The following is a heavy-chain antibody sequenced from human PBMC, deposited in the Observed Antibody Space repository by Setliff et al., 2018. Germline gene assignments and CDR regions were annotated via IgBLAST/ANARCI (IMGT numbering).Heavy chain of an antibody. J-gene: IGHJ4*02. V-gene: IGHV4-4*02. CDR1: GGSISSSNW. D-gene: IGHD3-3*01. CDR2: IYYSGST. CDR3: AREGLTIFGVVIRRNYFDY. Sequence: SETLSLTCAVSGGSISSSNWWSWVRQPPGKGLEWIGYIYYSGSTNYNPSLKSRVTISVDTSKNHFSLKLSSVTAADTAVYYCAREGLTIFGVVIRRNYFDYWGQGTLVTVSS.